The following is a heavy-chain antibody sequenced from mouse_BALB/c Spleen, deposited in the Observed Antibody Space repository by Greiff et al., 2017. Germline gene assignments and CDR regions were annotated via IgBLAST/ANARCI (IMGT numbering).Heavy chain of an antibody. CDR2: IRNKANGYTT. D-gene: IGHD2-14*01. Sequence: EVKLMESGGGLVQPGGSLRLSCATSGFTFTDYYMSWVRQPPGKALEWLGFIRNKANGYTTEYSASVKGRFTISRDNSQSILYLQMNTLRAEDSATYYCARPYYRYEYYAMDYWGQGTSVTVSS. J-gene: IGHJ4*01. CDR3: ARPYYRYEYYAMDY. CDR1: GFTFTDYY. V-gene: IGHV7-3*02.